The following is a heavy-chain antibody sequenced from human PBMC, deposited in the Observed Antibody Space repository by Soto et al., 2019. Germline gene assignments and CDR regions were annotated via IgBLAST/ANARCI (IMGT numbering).Heavy chain of an antibody. CDR1: GGSISSSSYY. J-gene: IGHJ5*02. CDR2: IYYSGST. CDR3: ARLRLGRADIVVVPAAMGTS. Sequence: SETLSLTCTVSGGSISSSSYYWGWIRQPPGKGLEWIGSIYYSGSTYYNPSLKSRVTISVDTSKNQFSLKLSSVTAADTAVYYCARLRLGRADIVVVPAAMGTSWGQGTLVTVSS. D-gene: IGHD2-2*01. V-gene: IGHV4-39*01.